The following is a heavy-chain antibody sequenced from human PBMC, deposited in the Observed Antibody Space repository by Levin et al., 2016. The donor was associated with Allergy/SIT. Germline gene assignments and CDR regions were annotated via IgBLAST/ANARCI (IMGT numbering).Heavy chain of an antibody. CDR2: IYWDDDK. J-gene: IGHJ5*02. D-gene: IGHD1-14*01. CDR1: GFSLSTSGVG. V-gene: IGHV2-5*02. CDR3: AHETDKMGTGGFDP. Sequence: SGPTLVKPTQTLTLTCTFSGFSLSTSGVGVGWIRQPPGKALEWLALIYWDDDKRYSPSLKSRLTITKDTSKNEVLLTMTNMDPVDTATYYCAHETDKMGTGGFDPWGQGTLVTVST.